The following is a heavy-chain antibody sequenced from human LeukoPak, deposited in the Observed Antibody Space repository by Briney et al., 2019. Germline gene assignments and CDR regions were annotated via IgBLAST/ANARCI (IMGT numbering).Heavy chain of an antibody. V-gene: IGHV1-69*05. Sequence: SVKVSCKASGGTFTSYAISWVRQAAGQGLEWMGRIILIFGRANYAQTFQCRVTITTDESTSTADMELSSLRSEDTAVYYDARDVPWLRGRGWVKEYLQHRGQSTLVTVSS. CDR1: GGTFTSYA. J-gene: IGHJ1*01. CDR2: IILIFGRA. CDR3: ARDVPWLRGRGWVKEYLQH. D-gene: IGHD6-19*01.